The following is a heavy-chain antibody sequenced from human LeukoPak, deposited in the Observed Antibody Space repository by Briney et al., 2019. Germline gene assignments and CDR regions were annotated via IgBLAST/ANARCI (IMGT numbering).Heavy chain of an antibody. Sequence: PSETLSLTCTVSGGSISSYYWSWIRQPPGKGLEWIGYIYYSGSTNYNPSLKSRVTISVDTSKNQFSLKLSSVTAADTAVCYCARGTEAGEFDYWGQGTLVTVSS. CDR1: GGSISSYY. J-gene: IGHJ4*02. CDR2: IYYSGST. CDR3: ARGTEAGEFDY. V-gene: IGHV4-59*01. D-gene: IGHD1-26*01.